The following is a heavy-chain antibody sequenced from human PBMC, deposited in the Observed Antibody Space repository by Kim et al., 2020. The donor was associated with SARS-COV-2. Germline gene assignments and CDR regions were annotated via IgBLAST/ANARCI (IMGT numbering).Heavy chain of an antibody. D-gene: IGHD3-22*01. CDR3: ARDRADSSGYYYPYWYFDL. Sequence: GGSLRLSCAASGFTVSSNYMSWVRQAPGKGLEWVSVIYSGGSTYYADSVKGRFTISRDNSKNTLYLQMNSLRAEDTAVYYCARDRADSSGYYYPYWYFDLWGRGTLVTVSS. CDR2: IYSGGST. CDR1: GFTVSSNY. V-gene: IGHV3-53*01. J-gene: IGHJ2*01.